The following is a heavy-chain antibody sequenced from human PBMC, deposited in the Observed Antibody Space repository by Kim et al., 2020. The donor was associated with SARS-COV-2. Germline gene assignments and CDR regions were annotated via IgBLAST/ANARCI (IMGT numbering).Heavy chain of an antibody. V-gene: IGHV1-2*06. CDR1: GYTFTACH. Sequence: ASVKVSCKASGYTFTACHMHWVRQAPGQGPEWMGRVNPDGGETNYAQKFRGRVTMTRDTSITTAYMELDSLGSDHTALYYCAREGPASGNQPFDYWGQGTLVTVSS. J-gene: IGHJ4*02. CDR2: VNPDGGET. CDR3: AREGPASGNQPFDY. D-gene: IGHD1-1*01.